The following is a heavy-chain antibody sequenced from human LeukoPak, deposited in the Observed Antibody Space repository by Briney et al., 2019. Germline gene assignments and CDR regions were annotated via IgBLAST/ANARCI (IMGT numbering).Heavy chain of an antibody. CDR2: INPSGGST. Sequence: ASVKVSCKASGYTFTSYYMHWVRQAPGQGLEWMGIINPSGGSTSYAQMFQGRVTMTRDTSTSTVYMELSSLRSEDTAVYYCARIGGITMVRGVQGDYYGMDVWGKGTTVTVSS. J-gene: IGHJ6*04. CDR1: GYTFTSYY. CDR3: ARIGGITMVRGVQGDYYGMDV. D-gene: IGHD3-10*01. V-gene: IGHV1-46*01.